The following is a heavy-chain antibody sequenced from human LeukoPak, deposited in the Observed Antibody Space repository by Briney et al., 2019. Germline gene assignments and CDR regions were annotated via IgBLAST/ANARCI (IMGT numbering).Heavy chain of an antibody. Sequence: GESLEISWKGSGYRLTSYWIGWVRKLPAKGLEWMGIIYPGDSETSYSTSFQGHVTISADKSISTAYLQWSSLKASDTAMYYCARAIIAVAGLYYFDYWGQGTLVTASS. CDR2: IYPGDSET. V-gene: IGHV5-51*01. CDR3: ARAIIAVAGLYYFDY. CDR1: GYRLTSYW. J-gene: IGHJ4*02. D-gene: IGHD6-19*01.